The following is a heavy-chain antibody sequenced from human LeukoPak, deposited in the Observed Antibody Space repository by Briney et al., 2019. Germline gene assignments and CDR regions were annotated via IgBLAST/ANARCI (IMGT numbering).Heavy chain of an antibody. CDR2: IYSGGST. V-gene: IGHV3-66*04. D-gene: IGHD2-15*01. CDR3: ARLVVVAATWFDP. J-gene: IGHJ5*02. Sequence: GGSLRPSCAASGCTVSSNYMSWVRQAPGKGLEWVSVIYSGGSTYYADSVKGRFTISRDNSKNTLYLQMNSLGAEDTAVYYCARLVVVAATWFDPWGQGTLVTVSS. CDR1: GCTVSSNY.